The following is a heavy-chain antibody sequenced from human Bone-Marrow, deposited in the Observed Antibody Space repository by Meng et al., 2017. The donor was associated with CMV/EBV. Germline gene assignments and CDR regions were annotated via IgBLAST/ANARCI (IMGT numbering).Heavy chain of an antibody. J-gene: IGHJ4*02. V-gene: IGHV2-5*02. CDR2: IYWDDDK. D-gene: IGHD3-10*01. CDR3: AHRQVRGYFDY. Sequence: IIFKGSGLTRVKPTQTLTLTGPFSGFSLSTSRVGVGWIRQPPGKALEWLALIYWDDDKRYSPSLKSRLTITKDTSKNQVVLTMTNMDPVDTATYYCAHRQVRGYFDYWGQGTLVTVSS. CDR1: GFSLSTSRVG.